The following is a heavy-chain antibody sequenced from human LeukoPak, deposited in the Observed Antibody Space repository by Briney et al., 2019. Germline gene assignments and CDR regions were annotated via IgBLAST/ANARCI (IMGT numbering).Heavy chain of an antibody. J-gene: IGHJ4*02. CDR3: ARDRQTASSSPLDY. CDR2: IKQDGSEK. D-gene: IGHD6-6*01. Sequence: GGSLRLSCAASGFTVSSNYMSWVRQAPGKGREWVANIKQDGSEKYYVDSVKGRFTISRDNAKNSLYLQMNSLRAEDTAVYYCARDRQTASSSPLDYWGQGTLVTVSS. V-gene: IGHV3-7*01. CDR1: GFTVSSNY.